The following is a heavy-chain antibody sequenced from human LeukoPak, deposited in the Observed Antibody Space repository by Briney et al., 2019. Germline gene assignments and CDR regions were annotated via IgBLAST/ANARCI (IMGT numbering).Heavy chain of an antibody. D-gene: IGHD5-12*01. CDR1: GGTFSSYA. Sequence: ASVKVSCKASGGTFSSYAISWVRQAPGQGLEWMGGIIPIFGTANYAQKFQGRVTITTDESTSTAYMELSSLRSEDTAVYYCARVGERGYSGYDYAGKNDYWGQGTLVTVSS. CDR2: IIPIFGTA. CDR3: ARVGERGYSGYDYAGKNDY. J-gene: IGHJ4*02. V-gene: IGHV1-69*05.